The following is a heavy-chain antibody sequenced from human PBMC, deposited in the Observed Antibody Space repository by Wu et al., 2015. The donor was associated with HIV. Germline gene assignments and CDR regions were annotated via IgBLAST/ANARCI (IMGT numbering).Heavy chain of an antibody. V-gene: IGHV1-2*02. CDR3: ARALTTGYSPFDY. CDR2: INPKSGGT. D-gene: IGHD3-9*01. J-gene: IGHJ4*02. Sequence: QVQLVQSGAEVKKPGASVKVSCRASGYSLTDNYMHWLRLAPGQRLEWMGWINPKSGGTDYAQKFQGRVTMTRDTSISTAYMELNRVTSDDTAVYYCARALTTGYSPFDYWGQGTLVTVSS. CDR1: GYSLTDNY.